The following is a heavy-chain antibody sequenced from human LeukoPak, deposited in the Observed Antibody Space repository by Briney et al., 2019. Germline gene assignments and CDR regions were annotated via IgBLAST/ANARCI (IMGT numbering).Heavy chain of an antibody. CDR2: VSAYNGNT. D-gene: IGHD2-15*01. CDR3: ARDCSGGSCYSYYYGMDV. V-gene: IGHV1-18*01. CDR1: GYTFTSYG. Sequence: ASVKVSCKASGYTFTSYGISWVRQAPGQGLEWMGWVSAYNGNTNYAQKLQGRVTMTTDTSTSTAYMELRSLRSDDTAVYYCARDCSGGSCYSYYYGMDVWGQGTTVTVSS. J-gene: IGHJ6*02.